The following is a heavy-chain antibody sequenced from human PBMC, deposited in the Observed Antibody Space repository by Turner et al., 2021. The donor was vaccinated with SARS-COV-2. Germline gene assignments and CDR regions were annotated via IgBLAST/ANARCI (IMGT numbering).Heavy chain of an antibody. CDR2: IYYSGST. CDR1: GGSISSSSYY. Sequence: QLQLQESGPGLVKPSETLSLTCTVPGGSISSSSYYWGWIRQPPGKGLEWIESIYYSGSTYYNPSLKSRVTISVDTSKNQFSLKLSSVTAADTAVYYCASLWFGELYYFDYWGQGTLVTVSS. D-gene: IGHD3-10*01. V-gene: IGHV4-39*01. CDR3: ASLWFGELYYFDY. J-gene: IGHJ4*02.